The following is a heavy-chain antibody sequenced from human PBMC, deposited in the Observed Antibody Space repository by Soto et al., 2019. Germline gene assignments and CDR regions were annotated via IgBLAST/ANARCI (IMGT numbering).Heavy chain of an antibody. CDR2: IRSKAYSGTT. D-gene: IGHD6-19*01. CDR3: TRRYSSGWYWFDP. CDR1: GFSFGDSA. Sequence: GGSMRLSCTASGFSFGDSAMSWFRQAPGKGLEWVGFIRSKAYSGTTEYAASVRGRFTISRDDSKSIAYLQMNSLKTEDTAVYYCTRRYSSGWYWFDPWGQGTLVTVSS. J-gene: IGHJ5*02. V-gene: IGHV3-49*03.